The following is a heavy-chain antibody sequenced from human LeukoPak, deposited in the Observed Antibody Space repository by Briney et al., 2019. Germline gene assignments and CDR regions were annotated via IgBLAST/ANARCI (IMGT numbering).Heavy chain of an antibody. CDR3: ARDNRRNPAVGRNYYYYGMDV. D-gene: IGHD2/OR15-2a*01. J-gene: IGHJ6*02. V-gene: IGHV3-53*01. CDR2: IYSGGST. CDR1: GFTVSSNY. Sequence: GGSLRLSCAASGFTVSSNYMSWVRQAPGKGLEWVSVIYSGGSTYYADSVKGRFTISRDNSKNTLYLQMNSLRAEDTAVYYCARDNRRNPAVGRNYYYYGMDVWGQGTTVTVSS.